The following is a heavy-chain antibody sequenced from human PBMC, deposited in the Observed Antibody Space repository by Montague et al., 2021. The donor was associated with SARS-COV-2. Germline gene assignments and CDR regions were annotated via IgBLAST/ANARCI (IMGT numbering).Heavy chain of an antibody. Sequence: SETLSLTCAVYGGSVSDYYWSWIRKPPGKGLEWNGEINHSGSTNXKPSLKGGVTTSVDTSKNQFSLKLTSVTAADTAVYYCARGSRITMIVVVITDIWFDPWGQGTLVTVSS. D-gene: IGHD3-22*01. CDR1: GGSVSDYY. J-gene: IGHJ5*01. CDR3: ARGSRITMIVVVITDIWFDP. V-gene: IGHV4-34*01. CDR2: INHSGST.